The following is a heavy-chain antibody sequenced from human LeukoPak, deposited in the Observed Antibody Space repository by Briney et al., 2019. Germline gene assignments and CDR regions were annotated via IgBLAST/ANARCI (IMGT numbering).Heavy chain of an antibody. Sequence: PGGSLRLSCAASGFPFSSYAMSWVRQPPGKGLECVSTISDSFRITDDAGSVKGRFTISRDNSKNTLYLQMNTLRAEDTAVYYCAKRHGDYLDYWGQGTLVTVSS. D-gene: IGHD4-17*01. J-gene: IGHJ4*02. CDR2: ISDSFRIT. CDR1: GFPFSSYA. V-gene: IGHV3-23*01. CDR3: AKRHGDYLDY.